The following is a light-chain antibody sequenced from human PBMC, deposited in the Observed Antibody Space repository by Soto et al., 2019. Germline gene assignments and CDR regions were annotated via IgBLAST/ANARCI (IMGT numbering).Light chain of an antibody. J-gene: IGLJ1*01. V-gene: IGLV2-14*01. CDR1: SSDVGGYDH. CDR3: SSYSISTAYL. CDR2: EVN. Sequence: QSALTQPASVSGSPGQSITISCTVTSSDVGGYDHVSWYQLHPGKAPKLMVFEVNNRPSGVSYRFSGSKSGNTASLTISGLQAEDEADYFCSSYSISTAYLFGTGTKV.